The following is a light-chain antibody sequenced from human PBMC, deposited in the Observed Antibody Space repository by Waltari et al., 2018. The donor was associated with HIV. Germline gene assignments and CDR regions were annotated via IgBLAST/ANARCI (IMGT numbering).Light chain of an antibody. V-gene: IGKV4-1*01. CDR1: QSLLYSSNNKNY. CDR3: QQYYSNGFT. J-gene: IGKJ3*01. CDR2: WAS. Sequence: DIVMTQSPDSLAVSLGERATINCKSSQSLLYSSNNKNYLTWYQQKPGQPPKLLIYWASTRESGVPDRFSGSGSGTNFTLTISSLQAEDVAVYYCQQYYSNGFTFGPGTKVDIK.